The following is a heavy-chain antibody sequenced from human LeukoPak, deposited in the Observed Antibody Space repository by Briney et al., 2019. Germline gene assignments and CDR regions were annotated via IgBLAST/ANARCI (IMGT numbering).Heavy chain of an antibody. J-gene: IGHJ1*01. V-gene: IGHV3-48*03. Sequence: GGSLRLSCAASGFTFSSYEMNWVRQAPGKGLEWVSYISSSGSTIYCADSVKGRFTISRDNAKNSLYLQMNSLRAKDTAVYYCARGPGFGEFQNWGQGTLVTVSS. CDR1: GFTFSSYE. CDR2: ISSSGSTI. D-gene: IGHD3-10*01. CDR3: ARGPGFGEFQN.